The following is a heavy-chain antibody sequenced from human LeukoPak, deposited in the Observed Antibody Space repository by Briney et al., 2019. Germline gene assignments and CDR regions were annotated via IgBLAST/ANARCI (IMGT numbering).Heavy chain of an antibody. V-gene: IGHV1-18*01. D-gene: IGHD3-22*01. CDR1: GYTLTSYG. J-gene: IGHJ4*02. CDR3: ARDPPYYYDSSGYPTPAYYFDY. CDR2: ISGYNGNT. Sequence: ASVKVSCKASGYTLTSYGFSWVRQAPGQGLEWMGWISGYNGNTNYAQKFQGRVTLTTDTSTSTVYMELRSLRSDDTAVYYCARDPPYYYDSSGYPTPAYYFDYWGQGTLVTVSS.